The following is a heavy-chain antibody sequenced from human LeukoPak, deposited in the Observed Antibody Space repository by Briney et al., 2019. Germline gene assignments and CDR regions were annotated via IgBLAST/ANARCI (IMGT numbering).Heavy chain of an antibody. D-gene: IGHD2-15*01. CDR3: ARAYCSGGTCSYGMDV. Sequence: GGSLRLSCAASGFTFSSYAMTWVRQAPGKGLVWVSRINSDGSSTSYADSVRGRFTISRDDAKNTLYLQMNSLRAEDTAVYYCARAYCSGGTCSYGMDVWGQGTTVTVSS. CDR1: GFTFSSYA. J-gene: IGHJ6*02. V-gene: IGHV3-74*01. CDR2: INSDGSST.